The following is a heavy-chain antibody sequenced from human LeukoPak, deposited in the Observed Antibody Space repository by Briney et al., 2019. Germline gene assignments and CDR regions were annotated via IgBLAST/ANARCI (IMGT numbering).Heavy chain of an antibody. CDR3: ARSEIRLGELSLVFRFDY. D-gene: IGHD3-16*02. Sequence: ASVKVSCKASGGIFSRYAISWVRQAPGQGLEWMGGIIPIFGTANCAQKFQGRVTITADESTSAAYMELSSLRSEDTAVYYCARSEIRLGELSLVFRFDYWGQGTLVTVSS. V-gene: IGHV1-69*13. J-gene: IGHJ4*02. CDR2: IIPIFGTA. CDR1: GGIFSRYA.